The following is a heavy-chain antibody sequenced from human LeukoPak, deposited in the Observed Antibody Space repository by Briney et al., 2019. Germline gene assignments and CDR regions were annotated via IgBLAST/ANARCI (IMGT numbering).Heavy chain of an antibody. CDR1: GFIFSDYY. CDR2: ISSSSSYI. D-gene: IGHD4-17*01. Sequence: GGSLRLSCPASGFIFSDYYMSWIRQAPGKGLEWVSYISSSSSYIDYADSVKGRFTISRDNAKNSLYLQMNSLRAEDTAVYYCARVSYGDSGYFDYWGQGTLVTVSS. CDR3: ARVSYGDSGYFDY. V-gene: IGHV3-11*06. J-gene: IGHJ4*02.